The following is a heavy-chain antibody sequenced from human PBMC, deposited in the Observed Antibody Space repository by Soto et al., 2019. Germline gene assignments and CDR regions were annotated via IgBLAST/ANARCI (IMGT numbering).Heavy chain of an antibody. CDR3: AREAGYQHEGGQQRPDY. CDR1: GFTFNNYG. D-gene: IGHD6-25*01. Sequence: QVLLVESGGGVVQPGRSLRLSCAASGFTFNNYGMHWVRKAPGKGLEWVAGIWHDGSNKYHADSVTGRFTISRDNSMNTLFLQMNSLRVEDTALYYFAREAGYQHEGGQQRPDYWGRGTLVTVSS. V-gene: IGHV3-33*02. J-gene: IGHJ4*02. CDR2: IWHDGSNK.